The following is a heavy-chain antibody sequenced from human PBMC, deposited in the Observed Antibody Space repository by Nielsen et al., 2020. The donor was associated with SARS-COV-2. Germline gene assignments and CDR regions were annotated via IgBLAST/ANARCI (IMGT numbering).Heavy chain of an antibody. CDR1: GFTFDDYA. D-gene: IGHD2-15*01. CDR3: ARGFHGGFDY. Sequence: GGSLRLSCAASGFTFDDYAMHWVRQAPGKGLEWVSGISWNSGSIGYADSVKGRFTISRDNAKNSLYLQMNSLRVDDTAVYYCARGFHGGFDYWGQGTLVTVSS. CDR2: ISWNSGSI. J-gene: IGHJ4*02. V-gene: IGHV3-9*01.